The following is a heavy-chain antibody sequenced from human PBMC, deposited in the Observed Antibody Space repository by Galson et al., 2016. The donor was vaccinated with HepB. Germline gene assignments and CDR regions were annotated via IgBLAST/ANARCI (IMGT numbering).Heavy chain of an antibody. Sequence: CAISGDSVSNNIDGWNWIRQSPSRGLEWLGRTYYRTEWRYDYATSLLSRISINPDISKNQFSLHLNFVTPEDTGVYYCVKSVQLGRGFVTWGQGTLVTVSS. CDR1: GDSVSNNIDG. CDR2: TYYRTEWRY. CDR3: VKSVQLGRGFVT. V-gene: IGHV6-1*01. J-gene: IGHJ4*02. D-gene: IGHD2-2*01.